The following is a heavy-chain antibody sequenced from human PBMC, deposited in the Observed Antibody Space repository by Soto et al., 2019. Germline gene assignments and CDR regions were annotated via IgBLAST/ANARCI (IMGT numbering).Heavy chain of an antibody. CDR2: ISASGGTT. CDR1: GFTFSSYA. CDR3: AKASGYPSFDY. D-gene: IGHD5-18*01. J-gene: IGHJ4*02. Sequence: LSCAASGFTFSSYAMSWVRQAPGKGLEWVSHISASGGTTYYADSVKGRFTISRDNSRNSLYLQMNSLRAEDTALYHCAKASGYPSFDYWGQGTLVTVSS. V-gene: IGHV3-23*01.